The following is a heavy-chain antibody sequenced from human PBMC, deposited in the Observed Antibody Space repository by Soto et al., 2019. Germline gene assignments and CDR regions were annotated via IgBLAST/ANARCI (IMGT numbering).Heavy chain of an antibody. V-gene: IGHV4-39*01. Sequence: PSETLSLTCTVSGGSVSSSSYYWGWIRQPPGKGLEWIGSIYYSGSTYYNPSLKSRVTISVDTSKNQFSLKLSSVTAADTAVYYCAGWYYDYVWGSYRYFSWFDPWGQGTLVTVSS. D-gene: IGHD3-16*02. J-gene: IGHJ5*02. CDR2: IYYSGST. CDR3: AGWYYDYVWGSYRYFSWFDP. CDR1: GGSVSSSSYY.